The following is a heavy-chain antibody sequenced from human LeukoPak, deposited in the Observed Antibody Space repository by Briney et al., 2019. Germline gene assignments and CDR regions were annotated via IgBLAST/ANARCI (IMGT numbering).Heavy chain of an antibody. Sequence: RSKAYGGTTEYAASVKGRFTISRDYSKSIAYLQMNSLKTEDTAVYYCTRDPPYSGSYYASVWGQGTLVTVSS. D-gene: IGHD1-26*01. CDR3: TRDPPYSGSYYASV. V-gene: IGHV3-49*02. J-gene: IGHJ4*02. CDR2: RSKAYGGTT.